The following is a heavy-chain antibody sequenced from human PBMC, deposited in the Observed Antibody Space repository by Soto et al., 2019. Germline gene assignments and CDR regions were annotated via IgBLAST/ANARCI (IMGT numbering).Heavy chain of an antibody. D-gene: IGHD7-27*01. V-gene: IGHV3-30*18. CDR3: AKDLGHGGRGAFDI. J-gene: IGHJ3*02. Sequence: QVQLVESGGGVVQPGRSLRLSCAASGFTFSSYGMHWVRQAPGKGLEWVALISYDGSNKYYADSVKGRFTISRDNSKNTLYRQMNSLRTEDTAVYYCAKDLGHGGRGAFDIWGQGTMVTVSS. CDR1: GFTFSSYG. CDR2: ISYDGSNK.